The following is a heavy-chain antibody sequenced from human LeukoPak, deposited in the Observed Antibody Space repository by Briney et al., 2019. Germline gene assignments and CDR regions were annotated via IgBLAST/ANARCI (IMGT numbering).Heavy chain of an antibody. V-gene: IGHV3-7*01. J-gene: IGHJ3*02. CDR3: ARFDYGDYDDAFDI. CDR1: GFTFNNYW. Sequence: GGSVRLSCAASGFTFNNYWMSWVRQAPGKGLEWVANIKQDGSEKYYADSVKGRFTISRDNVKNSLYLQMNSLSAEDTAVYYCARFDYGDYDDAFDIWGQGTMVTVSS. CDR2: IKQDGSEK. D-gene: IGHD4-17*01.